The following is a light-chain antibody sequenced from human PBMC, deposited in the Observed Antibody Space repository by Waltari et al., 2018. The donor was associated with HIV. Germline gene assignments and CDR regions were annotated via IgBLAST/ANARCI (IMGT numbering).Light chain of an antibody. CDR3: QQYNSGST. J-gene: IGKJ1*01. CDR1: QSINSW. V-gene: IGKV1-5*03. Sequence: DIQMTQSPSTLSAYVGARGTITCRASQSINSWLAWYQQKPGKAPKLLIYKASDLESGVPSRFSGTRSGTEFTLTISSLQPDDFATYYCQQYNSGSTFGQGTKVEIK. CDR2: KAS.